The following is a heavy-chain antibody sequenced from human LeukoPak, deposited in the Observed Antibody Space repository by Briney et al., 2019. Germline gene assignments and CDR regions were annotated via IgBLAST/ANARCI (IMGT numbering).Heavy chain of an antibody. V-gene: IGHV4-59*01. J-gene: IGHJ6*03. CDR1: GGSISSYY. Sequence: SETLSLTCTVSGGSISSYYWSWIRQPPGKGLEWTGYIYYSGSTNYNPSLKSRVTISVDTSKNQFSLKLSSVTAADTAVYYCARGPYYYYYMDVWGKGTTVTISS. CDR3: ARGPYYYYYMDV. CDR2: IYYSGST.